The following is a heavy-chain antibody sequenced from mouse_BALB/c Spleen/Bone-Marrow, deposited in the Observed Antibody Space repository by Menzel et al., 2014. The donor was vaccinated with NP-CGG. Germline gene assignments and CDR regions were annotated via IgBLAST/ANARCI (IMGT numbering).Heavy chain of an antibody. Sequence: QLQESGPDLVKPSQSLSLTCTVTGYSITSGYSWHWIRRFPGNKLEWMGCIRFTGSTNYIPSLESRISFTRDTSKNQFFLQLNSVTTEDTATYYCARWRGATDYALDYWGQGTSVTVSS. CDR3: ARWRGATDYALDY. J-gene: IGHJ4*01. CDR2: IRFTGST. V-gene: IGHV3-1*02. D-gene: IGHD3-1*01. CDR1: GYSITSGYS.